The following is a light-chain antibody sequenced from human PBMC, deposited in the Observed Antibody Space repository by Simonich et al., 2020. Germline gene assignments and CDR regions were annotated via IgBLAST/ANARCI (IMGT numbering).Light chain of an antibody. CDR2: DVS. CDR1: SSDVVGYNY. V-gene: IGLV2-14*01. CDR3: SSYTSSSTYVV. Sequence: QSALTQPASVSGSPGQSITISCTGTSSDVVGYNYVSGHQQHPGKAPKLIIYDVSKRPAGVSNRFSGSKSGNTASLTISGLQAEDEADYYCSSYTSSSTYVVFGGGTKLTVL. J-gene: IGLJ2*01.